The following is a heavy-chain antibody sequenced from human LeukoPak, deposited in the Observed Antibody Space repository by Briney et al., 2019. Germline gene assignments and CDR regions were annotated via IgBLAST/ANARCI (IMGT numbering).Heavy chain of an antibody. Sequence: ASVKASCKASGYTFTSYYMHWVRQAPGQGLEWMGIINPSGGSTSYAQKFQGRVTMTRDTSTSTVYMELSSLRSEDTAVYYCARVAGTKYFDYWGQGTLVTVSS. CDR2: INPSGGST. CDR3: ARVAGTKYFDY. V-gene: IGHV1-46*01. D-gene: IGHD6-13*01. J-gene: IGHJ4*02. CDR1: GYTFTSYY.